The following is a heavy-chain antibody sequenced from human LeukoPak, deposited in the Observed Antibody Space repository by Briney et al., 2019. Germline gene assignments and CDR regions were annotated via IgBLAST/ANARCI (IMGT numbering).Heavy chain of an antibody. D-gene: IGHD2-15*01. CDR3: ARRGGRGAGRRDFYYNLDV. Sequence: KPSETLSLTCTVSGGSISSFYWSWIRQPPGKGLEWIGHIYYSGSTNYNPSLKGRVTISVDTPKNQFSLKLTSVTAADTAVYYCARRGGRGAGRRDFYYNLDVWGQGTTVTVSS. V-gene: IGHV4-59*08. CDR2: IYYSGST. J-gene: IGHJ6*02. CDR1: GGSISSFY.